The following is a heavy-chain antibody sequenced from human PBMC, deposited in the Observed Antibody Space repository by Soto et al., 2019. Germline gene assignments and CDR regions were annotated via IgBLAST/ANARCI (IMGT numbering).Heavy chain of an antibody. J-gene: IGHJ4*02. V-gene: IGHV3-33*01. CDR2: IWYDGSNK. CDR1: GFTFSRYG. CDR3: ARDLVPTNGPKGYFDY. Sequence: PGGSLRLSCAASGFTFSRYGMHWVRQAPGKGLEWVAVIWYDGSNKYYADSVKGRFTISRDNSKNTLYLQMNSLRAEDTAVYYCARDLVPTNGPKGYFDYWGQGTLVTVSS. D-gene: IGHD2-8*01.